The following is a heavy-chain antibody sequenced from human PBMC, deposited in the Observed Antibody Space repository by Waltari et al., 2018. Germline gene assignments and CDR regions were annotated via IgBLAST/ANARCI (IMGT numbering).Heavy chain of an antibody. J-gene: IGHJ4*02. D-gene: IGHD4-17*01. Sequence: EVQLVESGGGLVQPGGSLRLSCAASGFTFSGYAMSWVRQAPGKGLEWVSAISGSGGSTYYADSVKGRFTISRDNSKNTLYLQMNSLRAEDTAIYYCARANPSVAVTYPSDFDYWGQGTLVTVSS. CDR1: GFTFSGYA. CDR2: ISGSGGST. V-gene: IGHV3-23*04. CDR3: ARANPSVAVTYPSDFDY.